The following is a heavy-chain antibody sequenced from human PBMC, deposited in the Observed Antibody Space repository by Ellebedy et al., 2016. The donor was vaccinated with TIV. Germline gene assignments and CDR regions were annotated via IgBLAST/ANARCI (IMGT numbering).Heavy chain of an antibody. CDR2: INPNSGGT. CDR3: ATYDSSGWWFDP. V-gene: IGHV1-2*02. J-gene: IGHJ5*02. D-gene: IGHD3-22*01. Sequence: ASVKVSXKVSGYTFTSYYIHWVRQAPGQGLEWMGWINPNSGGTNYAQKFQGRVTMTRDTSISTAYMELSRLRSDDTAVYYCATYDSSGWWFDPWGQGTLVTVSS. CDR1: GYTFTSYY.